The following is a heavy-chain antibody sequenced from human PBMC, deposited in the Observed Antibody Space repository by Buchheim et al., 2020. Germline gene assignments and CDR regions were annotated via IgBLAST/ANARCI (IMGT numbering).Heavy chain of an antibody. CDR2: ITGSGGST. D-gene: IGHD1-26*01. CDR3: AKASMPIVGATLGHDAFDI. CDR1: GFTFSSYA. Sequence: EVQLLESGGGLVQPGGSLRLSCAASGFTFSSYAMSWVRQAPGKGLEWVSAITGSGGSTYYADSVKGRFTISRDNSKNTLYLQMNSLRAEDTAVYYCAKASMPIVGATLGHDAFDIWGQGT. J-gene: IGHJ3*02. V-gene: IGHV3-23*01.